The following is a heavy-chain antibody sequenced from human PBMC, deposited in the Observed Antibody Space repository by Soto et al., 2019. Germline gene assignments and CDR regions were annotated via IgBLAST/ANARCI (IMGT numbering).Heavy chain of an antibody. CDR2: IKQDGSEK. CDR3: ARSYYDILTGTYYFDF. J-gene: IGHJ4*02. V-gene: IGHV3-7*01. Sequence: PGGSLRLSCAASGFTFSSYWMSWVRQAPGKGLEWVANIKQDGSEKYYVDSVKGRFTISRDNAKNSLYLQMNSLRAEDTAVYYCARSYYDILTGTYYFDFWGPGTLVIVFS. D-gene: IGHD3-9*01. CDR1: GFTFSSYW.